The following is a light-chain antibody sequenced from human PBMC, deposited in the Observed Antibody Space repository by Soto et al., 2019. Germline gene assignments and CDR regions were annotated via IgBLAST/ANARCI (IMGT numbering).Light chain of an antibody. J-gene: IGKJ4*01. CDR1: QSVDSS. V-gene: IGKV3-11*01. CDR3: QQRANWSLT. Sequence: EIVLTQSPVTLSLSPGERATLSCKASQSVDSSLAWYQQKPGQAPRLLIYDAFNRATGIPARFSGSGSGTDFTLTISSLEPEDFAVYYCQQRANWSLTFGGGTKVDIK. CDR2: DAF.